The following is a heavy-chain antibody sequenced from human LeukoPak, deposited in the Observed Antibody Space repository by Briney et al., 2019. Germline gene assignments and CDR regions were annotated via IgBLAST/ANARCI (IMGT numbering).Heavy chain of an antibody. D-gene: IGHD2-15*01. CDR3: ANTPSMGVFDFDY. CDR2: IDPNSGGT. Sequence: GASVKVSCKASGYTFTDYYMHWVRQAPGQGLEWMGWIDPNSGGTNYAQKFQGRVTMTRDTSISTGYMELSRLRSDDTAVYFCANTPSMGVFDFDYWGQGTLVTVSS. J-gene: IGHJ4*02. V-gene: IGHV1-2*02. CDR1: GYTFTDYY.